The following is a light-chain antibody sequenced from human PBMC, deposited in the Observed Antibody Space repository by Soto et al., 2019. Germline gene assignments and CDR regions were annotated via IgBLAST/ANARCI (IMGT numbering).Light chain of an antibody. Sequence: QLVLTQSSSASASLGSSVKLTCTLSSGHSGYIIAWHQQQPGKAPRFLMKLEGSGSYNKGSGVPDRFSGSSSGADRYLTISNLQFEDEADYYCETWDINTRVFGGGPKLTVL. CDR2: LEGSGSY. CDR1: SGHSGYI. V-gene: IGLV4-60*02. J-gene: IGLJ3*02. CDR3: ETWDINTRV.